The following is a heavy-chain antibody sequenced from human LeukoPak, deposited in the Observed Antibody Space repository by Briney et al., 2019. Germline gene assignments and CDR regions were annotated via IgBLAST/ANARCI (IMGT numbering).Heavy chain of an antibody. CDR2: INPNSGGT. CDR3: ASRKYYDFWSGYYPSFDY. J-gene: IGHJ4*02. V-gene: IGHV1-2*02. CDR1: GYTFTGYY. D-gene: IGHD3-3*01. Sequence: ASVKVSCKASGYTFTGYYMHWVRQAPGQGLELMGWINPNSGGTNYAQKFQGRVTMTRDTSISTACMELSRLRSDDTAVYYCASRKYYDFWSGYYPSFDYWGQGTLVTVSS.